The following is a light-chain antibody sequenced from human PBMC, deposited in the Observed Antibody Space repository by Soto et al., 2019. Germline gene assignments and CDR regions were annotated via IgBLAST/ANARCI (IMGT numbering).Light chain of an antibody. V-gene: IGKV3-20*01. Sequence: PGERATLSCRASQSVSSYLAWYQQKPGQAPRLLIYDASIRATGIPARFSGSGSGTDFTLTISRLEPEDFAVYYCQQYGSSLFSFGPGTKVDIK. CDR3: QQYGSSLFS. CDR1: QSVSSY. J-gene: IGKJ3*01. CDR2: DAS.